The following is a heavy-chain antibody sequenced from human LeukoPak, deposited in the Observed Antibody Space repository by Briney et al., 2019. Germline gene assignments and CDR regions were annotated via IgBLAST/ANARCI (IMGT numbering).Heavy chain of an antibody. Sequence: GGSLRLSCTASGFTYRNYWMSWVRQAPGKGLECVAYIKEDGSDKNYVDSVKGRFTISRDNAKSSLYLQMNSLRVEDTAVYYCVRGTRSNSFWGQGTQVTVSS. CDR3: VRGTRSNSF. J-gene: IGHJ4*02. V-gene: IGHV3-7*01. CDR2: IKEDGSDK. CDR1: GFTYRNYW. D-gene: IGHD6-6*01.